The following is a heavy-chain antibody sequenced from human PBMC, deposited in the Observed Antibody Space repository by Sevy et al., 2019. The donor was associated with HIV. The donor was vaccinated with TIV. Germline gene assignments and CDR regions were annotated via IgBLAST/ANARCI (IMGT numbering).Heavy chain of an antibody. V-gene: IGHV4-61*01. CDR3: AGERIVVVPAAMGYYGMDV. CDR2: IYYSGST. Sequence: SETLSLTCTVSGGSVSSGSYYWSWIRQPPGKGLEWIGYIYYSGSTNYNPSLKSRVTISVDTSKNQFSLKLSSVIAADTAVYYCAGERIVVVPAAMGYYGMDVWGQGTTVTVSS. D-gene: IGHD2-2*01. CDR1: GGSVSSGSYY. J-gene: IGHJ6*02.